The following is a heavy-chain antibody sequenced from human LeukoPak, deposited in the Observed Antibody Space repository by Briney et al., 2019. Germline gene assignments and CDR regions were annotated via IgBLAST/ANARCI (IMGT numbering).Heavy chain of an antibody. D-gene: IGHD3-22*01. J-gene: IGHJ3*02. Sequence: PGGSLRLSCAASGFTASSNYMRWVRQAPGKGLEWVSVIYSGGSTYYADSVKGRFTISRDNSKNTLYLQMNSLRAEDTAVYYCARGNIHSSGYYYDSSRDAFDIWGQGTMVTVSP. CDR2: IYSGGST. V-gene: IGHV3-66*01. CDR1: GFTASSNY. CDR3: ARGNIHSSGYYYDSSRDAFDI.